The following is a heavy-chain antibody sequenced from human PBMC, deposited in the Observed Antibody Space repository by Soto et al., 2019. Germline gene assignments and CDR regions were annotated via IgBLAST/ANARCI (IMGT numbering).Heavy chain of an antibody. J-gene: IGHJ4*02. Sequence: SETLSLTCTVSGGSITSYYWSWIRQPPGKGLEWIGYIYYSGSTNYNSSLKSRATISVDTSKNQCSLRLTSVTAADTAVYYCAREIKSGGYHNWGQGTLVTVSS. CDR3: AREIKSGGYHN. V-gene: IGHV4-59*01. CDR2: IYYSGST. CDR1: GGSITSYY. D-gene: IGHD2-8*02.